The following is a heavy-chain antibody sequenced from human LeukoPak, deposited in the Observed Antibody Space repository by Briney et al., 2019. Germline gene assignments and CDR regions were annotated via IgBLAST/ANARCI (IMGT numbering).Heavy chain of an antibody. CDR3: ARDPRITGTKESDY. Sequence: ASVKVSCKASGYTFTSYYIHWVRQAPGQGLEWMGIINPSGGSTIYAQKFQGRVPMPGGTSTSTVYMDLSSLRSEDTVVYYCARDPRITGTKESDYWGQGTLVTVSS. J-gene: IGHJ4*02. D-gene: IGHD1-7*01. V-gene: IGHV1-46*01. CDR1: GYTFTSYY. CDR2: INPSGGST.